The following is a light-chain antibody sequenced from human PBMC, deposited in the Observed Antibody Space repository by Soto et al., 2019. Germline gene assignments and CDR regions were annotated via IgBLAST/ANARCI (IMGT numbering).Light chain of an antibody. J-gene: IGKJ3*01. V-gene: IGKV3-15*01. CDR1: QSVSSN. Sequence: EIVMTQSPATLSVSPGERATLSCRASQSVSSNLAWYQQKPGQAPRLLIYGASTRATGIPARFSGSGSGTDFTPTFSNPQSENFAGYYGQQYNNWPPLSTFGPGTEVYIK. CDR2: GAS. CDR3: QQYNNWPPLST.